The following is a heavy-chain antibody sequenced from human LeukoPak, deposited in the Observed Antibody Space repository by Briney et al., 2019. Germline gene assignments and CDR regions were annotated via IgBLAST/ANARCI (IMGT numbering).Heavy chain of an antibody. Sequence: PGGSLRLSCAASGFTFSSYGMHWVRQAPGKGLEWVAVIWYDGSNKYYADSEKGRFTISRDNSKNTLYLQMNSLRAEDTAVYYCARDRGYYDSSGYQPKPIDYWGQGTLVTVSS. V-gene: IGHV3-33*01. CDR3: ARDRGYYDSSGYQPKPIDY. J-gene: IGHJ4*02. D-gene: IGHD3-22*01. CDR2: IWYDGSNK. CDR1: GFTFSSYG.